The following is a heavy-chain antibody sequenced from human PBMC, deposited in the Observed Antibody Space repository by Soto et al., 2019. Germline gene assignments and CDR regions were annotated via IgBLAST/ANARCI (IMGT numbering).Heavy chain of an antibody. CDR2: IESDGTIK. J-gene: IGHJ4*02. CDR3: ARDKITGAPDYLAS. Sequence: EQLVESGGGLVQPGRSLTLSCAASGFTFSTNAMHWVRQAPGKGLEWVAVIESDGTIKIYRDSVKGRVTISRDDSKSTLYLQMNSLRPDDTAVYYCARDKITGAPDYLASWGQGTLVTVSS. CDR1: GFTFSTNA. V-gene: IGHV3-30-3*01.